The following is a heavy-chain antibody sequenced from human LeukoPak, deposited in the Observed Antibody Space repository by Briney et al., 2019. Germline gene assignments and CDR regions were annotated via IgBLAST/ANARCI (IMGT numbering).Heavy chain of an antibody. Sequence: ASVKVSCKASGYTFTGYYMHWVRQAPGQGLEWMGWINPNSGGTNYAQKFQGRVTMTRDTSISTAYMELSRLRSDDTAVYYCARDHSSSCQLLDYWGQGTLVTVSS. V-gene: IGHV1-2*02. J-gene: IGHJ4*02. D-gene: IGHD6-13*01. CDR3: ARDHSSSCQLLDY. CDR2: INPNSGGT. CDR1: GYTFTGYY.